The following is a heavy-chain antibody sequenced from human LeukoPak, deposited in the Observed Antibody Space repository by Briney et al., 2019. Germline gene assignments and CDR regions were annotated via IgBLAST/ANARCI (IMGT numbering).Heavy chain of an antibody. V-gene: IGHV3-23*01. CDR3: ATIEWFGDPY. CDR1: GFTFSSYA. Sequence: PGGSLRLPCAASGFTFSSYAMSWVRQAPGKGLEWVSAISGSGGSAYYADSVKGRFTISRDNSKNTLYLQMNSLRAEDTAVYYCATIEWFGDPYWGQGTLVTVSS. CDR2: ISGSGGSA. J-gene: IGHJ4*02. D-gene: IGHD3-10*01.